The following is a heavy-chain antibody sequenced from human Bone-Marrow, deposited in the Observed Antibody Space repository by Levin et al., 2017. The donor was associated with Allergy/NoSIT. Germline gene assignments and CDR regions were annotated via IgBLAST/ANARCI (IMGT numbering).Heavy chain of an antibody. D-gene: IGHD5-12*01. CDR1: GFTFSSYA. V-gene: IGHV3-23*01. CDR3: ATALDGGSGGYEIHAFDI. CDR2: ISGSGGST. Sequence: PGGSLRLSCAASGFTFSSYAMSWVRQAPGKGLEWVSAISGSGGSTYYADSVKGRFTISRDNSKNTLYLQMNSLRAEDTAVYYCATALDGGSGGYEIHAFDIWGQGTMVTVSS. J-gene: IGHJ3*02.